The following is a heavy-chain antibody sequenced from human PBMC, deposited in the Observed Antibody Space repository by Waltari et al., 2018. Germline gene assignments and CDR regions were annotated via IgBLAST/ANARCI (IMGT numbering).Heavy chain of an antibody. J-gene: IGHJ4*02. CDR2: ISSSSSYI. V-gene: IGHV3-21*04. CDR3: ARDDYGDGYFDY. Sequence: EVQLVESGGGLVKPGGSLRLSCAASGFTFSSYSMNWVRQAPGKGLEWVSSISSSSSYIYYADSVKGRFTISRDNAKNTLYLQMNSLRAEDTAVYYCARDDYGDGYFDYWGQGTLVTVSS. CDR1: GFTFSSYS. D-gene: IGHD4-17*01.